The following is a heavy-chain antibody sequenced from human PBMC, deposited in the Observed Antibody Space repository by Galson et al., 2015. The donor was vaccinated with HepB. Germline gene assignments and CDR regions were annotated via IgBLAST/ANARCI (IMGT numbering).Heavy chain of an antibody. D-gene: IGHD6-19*01. J-gene: IGHJ4*02. Sequence: QSGAEVKKPGESMKISCTGSGFSFPSYWIGWVRQMPGKGLEWMGIIYPGDSDTRYSPSFQGQVTISADKAISTAYLQWSSLNASDTAMYYFASHGKYSNGWYSFDYWGQGTLVTVSS. CDR3: ASHGKYSNGWYSFDY. V-gene: IGHV5-51*01. CDR2: IYPGDSDT. CDR1: GFSFPSYW.